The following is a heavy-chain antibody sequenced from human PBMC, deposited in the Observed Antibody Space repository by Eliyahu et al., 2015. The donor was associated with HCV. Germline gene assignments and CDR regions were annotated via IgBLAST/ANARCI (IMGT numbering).Heavy chain of an antibody. V-gene: IGHV2-70*15. Sequence: QVTLRESGPALVKPTQTLTLTCTFSGFSLSTSGMCVSWIRQPPGKALEWLARIDWDDDKYYSTSLKTRLTISKDTSKNQVVLTMTNMDPVDTATYYCARAYGDYDGGYYYYYGMDVWGQGTTVTVSS. CDR2: IDWDDDK. CDR1: GFSLSTSGMC. J-gene: IGHJ6*02. D-gene: IGHD4-17*01. CDR3: ARAYGDYDGGYYYYYGMDV.